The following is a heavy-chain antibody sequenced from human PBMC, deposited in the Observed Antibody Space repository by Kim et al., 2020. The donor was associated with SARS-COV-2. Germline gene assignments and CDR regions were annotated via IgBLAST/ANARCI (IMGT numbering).Heavy chain of an antibody. D-gene: IGHD2-2*02. Sequence: SETLSLTCAVYGESFSGYRWTWIRQPPGKGLEWIGQINHSGSVNYNPSLKSRVTISTDTSKNQFSLKLTSMTAADTGSYYCARGRAGVVPAPVLGLGPYYEYFIMDVWGRGTTVTV. CDR3: ARGRAGVVPAPVLGLGPYYEYFIMDV. V-gene: IGHV4-34*01. J-gene: IGHJ6*02. CDR2: INHSGSV. CDR1: GESFSGYR.